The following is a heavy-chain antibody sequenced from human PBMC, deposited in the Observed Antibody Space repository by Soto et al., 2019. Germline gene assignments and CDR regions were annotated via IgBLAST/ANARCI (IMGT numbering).Heavy chain of an antibody. J-gene: IGHJ4*02. CDR1: GFTFSSYG. CDR3: AKGPEVVAAPFNY. CDR2: ISYDGSNK. D-gene: IGHD2-15*01. V-gene: IGHV3-30*18. Sequence: GGSLRLSCAASGFTFSSYGMHWVRQAPGKGLEWVAVISYDGSNKYYADSVKGRFTISRDNSKNTLYLQMNSLRAEDTAVYYCAKGPEVVAAPFNYWGQGTLVTVSS.